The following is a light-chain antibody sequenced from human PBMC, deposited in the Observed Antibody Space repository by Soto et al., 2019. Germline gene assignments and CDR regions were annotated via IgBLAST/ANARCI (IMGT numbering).Light chain of an antibody. V-gene: IGLV1-36*01. CDR2: YDD. J-gene: IGLJ1*01. Sequence: QSVLTQPPSVSGAPRQRVTISCSGSSSNIGSNAVNWYQQFPGKAPKLLIYYDDLLASGVSARFSGSKSGTSASLAISGLQSEDEADYYCYSYAGDYVYVFGTGTKVTVL. CDR3: YSYAGDYVYV. CDR1: SSNIGSNA.